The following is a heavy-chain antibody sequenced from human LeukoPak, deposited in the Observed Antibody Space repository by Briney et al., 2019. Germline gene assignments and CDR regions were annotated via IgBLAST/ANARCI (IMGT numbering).Heavy chain of an antibody. CDR3: ARGSYTGFHLYFDS. D-gene: IGHD1-1*01. J-gene: IGHJ4*02. Sequence: PGGSLRLSCAASGVRFSTQEMAWVRQPPGKGLEWVAYMSKDGRTIYYADSVKGRFTISRDNNRHSLFLQLNSLSADDTGFYYCARGSYTGFHLYFDSWGQGTLVTISS. V-gene: IGHV3-48*03. CDR1: GVRFSTQE. CDR2: MSKDGRTI.